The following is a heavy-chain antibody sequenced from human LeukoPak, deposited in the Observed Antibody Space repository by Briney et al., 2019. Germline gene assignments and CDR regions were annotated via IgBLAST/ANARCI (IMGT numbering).Heavy chain of an antibody. Sequence: GESLKISCKGSGYSFTSYWIGWVRQIPGKGLEWMGIIYPGDSDTRYSPSFQGQVTISADKSISTAYLQWSSLKASDTAMYYCARTVRGVIITAFDAFDIWGQGTMVTVSS. CDR2: IYPGDSDT. J-gene: IGHJ3*02. CDR1: GYSFTSYW. CDR3: ARTVRGVIITAFDAFDI. D-gene: IGHD3-10*01. V-gene: IGHV5-51*01.